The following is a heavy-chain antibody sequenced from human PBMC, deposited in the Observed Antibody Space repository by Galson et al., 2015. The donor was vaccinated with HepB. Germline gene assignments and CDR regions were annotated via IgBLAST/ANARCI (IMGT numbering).Heavy chain of an antibody. CDR2: INPSGGST. D-gene: IGHD6-19*01. CDR3: ARAHTGIAVAGTGLCSDY. J-gene: IGHJ4*02. V-gene: IGHV1-46*01. Sequence: SVKVSCKASGYTFTSYYMHWVRQAPGQGLEWMGIINPSGGSTSYAQKFQGRVTMTRDTSTSTVYMELSSLRSEDTAVYHCARAHTGIAVAGTGLCSDYWGQGTLVTVSS. CDR1: GYTFTSYY.